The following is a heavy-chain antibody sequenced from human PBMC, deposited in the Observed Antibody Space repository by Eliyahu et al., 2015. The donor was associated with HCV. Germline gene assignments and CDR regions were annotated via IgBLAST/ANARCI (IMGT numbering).Heavy chain of an antibody. CDR2: IRSKVYDETT. CDR1: GFTFGDYA. CDR3: TRGGGYKPYYFDD. D-gene: IGHD5-24*01. V-gene: IGHV3-49*03. J-gene: IGHJ4*02. Sequence: EEQLVESGGGLVQPGRSLRLSCTTSGFTFGDYAMNWFRQAPGKGLEWVGFIRSKVYDETTEYAASVKGRFTISRDDSKSIAYLQMNSLKTEDTAVYYCTRGGGYKPYYFDDWGQGTLVTVSS.